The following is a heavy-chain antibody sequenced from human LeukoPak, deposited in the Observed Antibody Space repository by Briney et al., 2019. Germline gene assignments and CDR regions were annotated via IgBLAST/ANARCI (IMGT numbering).Heavy chain of an antibody. CDR1: GFTFSSYW. J-gene: IGHJ4*02. CDR3: AKGNSGSFFLIDN. V-gene: IGHV3-9*01. Sequence: GGSLRLSCAASGFTFSSYWMTWVRQGPGKGLEWVSGISWNSGSIGYADSVKGRFTISRDSAKNSLYLQMNSLRAEDTALYYCAKGNSGSFFLIDNWGQGTLVTVSS. D-gene: IGHD1-26*01. CDR2: ISWNSGSI.